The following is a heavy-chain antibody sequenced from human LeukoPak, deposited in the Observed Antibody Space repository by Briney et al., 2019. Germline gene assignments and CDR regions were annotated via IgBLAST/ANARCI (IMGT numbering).Heavy chain of an antibody. CDR3: ARGRQVGATYYFDY. J-gene: IGHJ4*02. D-gene: IGHD1-26*01. CDR2: ISSSSSYT. CDR1: GFTFSDHY. Sequence: GGSLRLSCAASGFTFSDHYMSWIRQAPGKGLEWVSYISSSSSYTNYADSVEGRFTISRDNAKNSLYLQMNSLRAEDTAVYYCARGRQVGATYYFDYWGQGTLVTVSS. V-gene: IGHV3-11*06.